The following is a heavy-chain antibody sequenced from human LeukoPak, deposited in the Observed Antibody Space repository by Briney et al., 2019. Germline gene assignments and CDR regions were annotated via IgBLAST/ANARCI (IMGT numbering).Heavy chain of an antibody. CDR3: AKGSVHGSSWD. D-gene: IGHD6-13*01. V-gene: IGHV3-23*01. CDR1: GFTFSSYA. Sequence: GSLRLSCAASGFTFSSYAMSWVRQAPGKGLEWVSAISGSGGSTYYADSVKGRFTIFRDNSKNTLYLQMNSLRAEDTAVYYCAKGSVHGSSWDWGQGTLVTVSS. CDR2: ISGSGGST. J-gene: IGHJ4*02.